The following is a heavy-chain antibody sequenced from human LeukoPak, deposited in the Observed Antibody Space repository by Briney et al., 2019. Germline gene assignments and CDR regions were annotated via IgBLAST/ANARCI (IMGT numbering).Heavy chain of an antibody. CDR1: GFTFSSYS. D-gene: IGHD3-22*01. V-gene: IGHV3-33*08. J-gene: IGHJ4*02. CDR2: IWYDGSNK. CDR3: AREWYYYDSSGDRSYYFDY. Sequence: GGSLRLSCAASGFTFSSYSMNWVRQAPGKGLEWVAVIWYDGSNKYYADSVKGRFTISRDNSKNTLYLQMNSLRAEDTAVYYCAREWYYYDSSGDRSYYFDYWGQGTLVTVSS.